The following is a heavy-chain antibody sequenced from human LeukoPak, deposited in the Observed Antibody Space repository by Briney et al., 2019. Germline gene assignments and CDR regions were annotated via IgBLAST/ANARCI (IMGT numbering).Heavy chain of an antibody. CDR2: IGISSNKI. Sequence: GGSLRLSCAASGFTLRSYTMNWVRQAPGKGLEWVSSIGISSNKIYYADSVKGRFIISRDNAKNSVYLQMNSLRAEDTAVYYCARGRSDYWGQGTLVTVSS. V-gene: IGHV3-21*01. CDR3: ARGRSDY. J-gene: IGHJ4*02. CDR1: GFTLRSYT.